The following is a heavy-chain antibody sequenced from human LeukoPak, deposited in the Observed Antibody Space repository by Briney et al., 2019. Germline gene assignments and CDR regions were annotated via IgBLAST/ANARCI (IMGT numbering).Heavy chain of an antibody. J-gene: IGHJ4*02. D-gene: IGHD6-19*01. V-gene: IGHV1-18*01. CDR3: ARDPGYSSGWFDY. CDR2: ISAYNGNT. Sequence: ASVKVSCKASGYTFTSYGISWVRQAPGQGLEWMGWISAYNGNTNYAQKLQGRVTMTTDTSTSTAHMELRSLRSDDTAVYYCARDPGYSSGWFDYWGQGTLVTVSS. CDR1: GYTFTSYG.